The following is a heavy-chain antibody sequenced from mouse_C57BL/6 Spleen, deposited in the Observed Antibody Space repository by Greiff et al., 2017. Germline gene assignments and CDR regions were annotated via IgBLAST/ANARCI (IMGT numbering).Heavy chain of an antibody. Sequence: EVQGVESGGGLVKPGGSLKLSCEASGFTFSDYGMHWVRQAPEKGLEWVAYISSGSSTIYYADTMKGRCTITRDNAKNTLFLQITSLRSEDTAMYYCARRGAQLGYFDVGGTGTTVTVAS. CDR1: GFTFSDYG. CDR3: ARRGAQLGYFDV. J-gene: IGHJ1*03. V-gene: IGHV5-17*01. CDR2: ISSGSSTI. D-gene: IGHD3-2*02.